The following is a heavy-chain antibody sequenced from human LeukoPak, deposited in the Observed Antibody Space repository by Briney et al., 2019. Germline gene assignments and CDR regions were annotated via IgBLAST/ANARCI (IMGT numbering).Heavy chain of an antibody. V-gene: IGHV3-21*01. J-gene: IGHJ4*02. CDR1: GFTFSSYS. D-gene: IGHD1-26*01. CDR2: ISSSSSYI. Sequence: GGSLRLSCAASGFTFSSYSMNWVRQAPGKGLEWVLSISSSSSYIYYADSVKGRFTISRDNAKNSLYLQMNSLRAEDTAVYYCARSRRGWELLSYWGQRTLVTVSS. CDR3: ARSRRGWELLSY.